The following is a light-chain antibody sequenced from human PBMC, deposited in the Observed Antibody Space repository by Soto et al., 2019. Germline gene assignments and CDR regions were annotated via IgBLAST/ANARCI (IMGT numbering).Light chain of an antibody. CDR3: ASYAGGDLYVV. CDR2: EDF. J-gene: IGLJ2*01. CDR1: ISDIGSYDR. V-gene: IGLV2-23*01. Sequence: QPVLIQPASVSGSPGQSITISCTGTISDIGSYDRVSWYQRHPGRAPKLMIYEDFRRPSEISNRFSGSKSGVTASLTISGLEADDEDDYYSASYAGGDLYVVYGGGTELTVL.